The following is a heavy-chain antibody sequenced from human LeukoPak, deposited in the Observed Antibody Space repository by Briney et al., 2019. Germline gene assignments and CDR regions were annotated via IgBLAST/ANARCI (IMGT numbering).Heavy chain of an antibody. Sequence: SETLSLTCTVSGGSISSSSYYWGWIRQPPGKGLEWIGSIYYSGSTYYNPSLRSRVTISVDTSKNQFSLKLSSVTAADTAVYYCARHAGSYEPHLDYWGQGTLVTVSS. V-gene: IGHV4-39*01. CDR1: GGSISSSSYY. CDR2: IYYSGST. D-gene: IGHD3-10*01. J-gene: IGHJ4*02. CDR3: ARHAGSYEPHLDY.